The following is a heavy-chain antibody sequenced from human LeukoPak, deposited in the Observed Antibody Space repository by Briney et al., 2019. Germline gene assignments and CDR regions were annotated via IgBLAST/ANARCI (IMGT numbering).Heavy chain of an antibody. CDR3: ARGSTVTTVYDFDY. J-gene: IGHJ4*02. CDR2: INHSGST. CDR1: GGSFSGYY. V-gene: IGHV4-34*01. Sequence: SETLSLTCAVYGGSFSGYYWSWIRQPPGKGLEWIGEINHSGSTNYNPSLKSRVTISVDTSKNQFSLKLSSVTAADTAVYYCARGSTVTTVYDFDYRGQGTLVTVSS. D-gene: IGHD4-17*01.